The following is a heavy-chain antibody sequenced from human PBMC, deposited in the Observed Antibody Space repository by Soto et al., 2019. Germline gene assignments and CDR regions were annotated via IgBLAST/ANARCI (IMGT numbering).Heavy chain of an antibody. CDR3: ARGYPVVLLWFAESSGYFDY. V-gene: IGHV4-34*01. CDR1: GGSFSGYY. Sequence: SETLSLTCAVYGGSFSGYYWSWIRQPPGKGLEWIGEINHSGSTNYNPSLKSRVTISVDTSKNQFSLKLSSVTAADTAVYYCARGYPVVLLWFAESSGYFDYWGQGTLVTVSS. CDR2: INHSGST. D-gene: IGHD3-10*01. J-gene: IGHJ4*02.